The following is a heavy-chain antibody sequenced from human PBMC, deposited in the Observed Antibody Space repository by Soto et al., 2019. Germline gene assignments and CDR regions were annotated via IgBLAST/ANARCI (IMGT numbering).Heavy chain of an antibody. J-gene: IGHJ6*02. Sequence: PSDTLSHTFNISCYSVRISRCYWVWMRHPPGKGLEWIGSIYNNGDTYYNPSLKSRVTISVDTSENQFSLRLSSVTAADTAVYYCACIFSGGYSYGFYYYGMAVWGPGTTVS. CDR3: ACIFSGGYSYGFYYYGMAV. D-gene: IGHD5-18*01. CDR1: CYSVRISRCY. CDR2: IYNNGDT. V-gene: IGHV4-39*01.